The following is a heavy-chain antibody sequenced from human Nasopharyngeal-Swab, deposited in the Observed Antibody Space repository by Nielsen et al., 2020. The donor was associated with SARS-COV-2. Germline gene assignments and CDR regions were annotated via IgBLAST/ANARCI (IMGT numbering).Heavy chain of an antibody. CDR1: GFTFSSYA. V-gene: IGHV3-23*01. D-gene: IGHD5-18*01. J-gene: IGHJ6*02. Sequence: GESLKISCAASGFTFSSYAMSWVRQAPGEGLEWVSAISGSGGSTYYADSVKGRFTISRDNSKNTLCLQMNSLRAEDTAVYYCARDAGGGYSYGWTYYYYGMDVWGQGTTVTVSS. CDR2: ISGSGGST. CDR3: ARDAGGGYSYGWTYYYYGMDV.